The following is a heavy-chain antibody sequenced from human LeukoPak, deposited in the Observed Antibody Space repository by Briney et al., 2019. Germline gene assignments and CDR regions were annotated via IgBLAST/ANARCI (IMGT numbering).Heavy chain of an antibody. CDR1: GGSISSSSYY. Sequence: SETLSLTCTVSGGSISSSSYYWGWVRQPPGKGLEWIGSIYYSGSTYYNPSLKSRVTISVDTSKNQFSLKLSSVTAADTAVYYCARDTWGSGSYYSYWGQGTLVTVSS. D-gene: IGHD3-10*01. J-gene: IGHJ4*02. CDR2: IYYSGST. CDR3: ARDTWGSGSYYSY. V-gene: IGHV4-39*07.